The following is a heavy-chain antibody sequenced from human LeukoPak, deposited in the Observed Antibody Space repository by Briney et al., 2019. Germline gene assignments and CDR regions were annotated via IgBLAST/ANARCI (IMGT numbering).Heavy chain of an antibody. CDR2: INHSGST. Sequence: SETLSLTCAVYGGSFSGYYWSWVRQPPGKGLEWVGEINHSGSTNYKPSLKSRVTISVDTCKSQFSLKLSSVTAADTAVYYCARGVGGYDSDLRYGSGWYGDYWGQGTLVTVSS. J-gene: IGHJ4*02. D-gene: IGHD6-19*01. V-gene: IGHV4-34*01. CDR3: ARGVGGYDSDLRYGSGWYGDY. CDR1: GGSFSGYY.